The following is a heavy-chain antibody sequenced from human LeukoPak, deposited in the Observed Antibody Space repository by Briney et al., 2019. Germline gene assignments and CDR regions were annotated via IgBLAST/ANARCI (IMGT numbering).Heavy chain of an antibody. D-gene: IGHD2-2*02. CDR3: ARANYIVVPAAIGLFDY. V-gene: IGHV1-2*02. CDR1: GYTFTGYY. CDR2: INPNSGGT. J-gene: IGHJ4*02. Sequence: GASVKVSCKASGYTFTGYYMHWVRQAPGQGLEWMGWINPNSGGTNYAQKFQGRVTMTRDTSISTAYMELSRLRSDDTAVYYCARANYIVVPAAIGLFDYWGQGTLVTVSS.